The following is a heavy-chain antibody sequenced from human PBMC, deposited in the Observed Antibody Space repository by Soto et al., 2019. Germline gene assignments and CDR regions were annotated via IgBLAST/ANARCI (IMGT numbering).Heavy chain of an antibody. CDR1: VFSFTSNY. J-gene: IGHJ4*02. CDR3: ATLTKYDILTGFYPC. Sequence: GGSLRRSCVASVFSFTSNYMSWVRQAPGKGLEWVSVIYSDGSTYYADSVKGRFIISRDNSNNTLYFQMNSLRAEDAAVYYCATLTKYDILTGFYPCWGQGTLVTVSS. V-gene: IGHV3-66*01. D-gene: IGHD3-9*01. CDR2: IYSDGST.